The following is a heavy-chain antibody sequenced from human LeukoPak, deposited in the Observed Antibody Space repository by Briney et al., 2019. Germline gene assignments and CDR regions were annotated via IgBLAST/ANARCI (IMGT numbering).Heavy chain of an antibody. V-gene: IGHV3-11*05. D-gene: IGHD5-18*01. CDR3: ARGDTAMATDY. Sequence: GGSLRLSCAASGFTFSDYYMSWIRQPPGKGLEWVSYISGSSSYTNYADSEKGRFTISRDNAKNSLYLQMNSLRAEDTAVYYCARGDTAMATDYWGQGTLVTVSS. J-gene: IGHJ4*02. CDR1: GFTFSDYY. CDR2: ISGSSSYT.